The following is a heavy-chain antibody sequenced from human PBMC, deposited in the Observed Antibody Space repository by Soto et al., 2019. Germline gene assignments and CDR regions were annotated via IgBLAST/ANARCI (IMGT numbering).Heavy chain of an antibody. J-gene: IGHJ6*02. CDR1: GGTFSSYD. CDR3: ARHPVSGSYAYYYGLDV. Sequence: QVQLVQSGAEVKKPGSSVKVSCKASGGTFSSYDISWVRQAPGQGLEWMGGIIPIFGTANYAQKFQGRVTITADESTSTAYMELSSLRSEDTAVYYCARHPVSGSYAYYYGLDVWGQGTTVTVSS. D-gene: IGHD1-26*01. V-gene: IGHV1-69*12. CDR2: IIPIFGTA.